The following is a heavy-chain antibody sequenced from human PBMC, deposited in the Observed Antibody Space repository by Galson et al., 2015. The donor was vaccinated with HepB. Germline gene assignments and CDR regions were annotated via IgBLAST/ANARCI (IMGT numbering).Heavy chain of an antibody. V-gene: IGHV3-74*01. CDR1: GFIFSSYW. CDR3: ARWARRDRPDIDY. D-gene: IGHD3-22*01. J-gene: IGHJ4*02. Sequence: SLRLSCAASGFIFSSYWMNWVRQAPGQGLEWVSRINSDGSSTSYADSVKGRFTISRDNAKNTLYLQINSLRAEDTAVYYCARWARRDRPDIDYWGQGTLVTVSS. CDR2: INSDGSST.